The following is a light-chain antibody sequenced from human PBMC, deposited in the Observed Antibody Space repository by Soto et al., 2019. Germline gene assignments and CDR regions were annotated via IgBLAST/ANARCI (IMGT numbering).Light chain of an antibody. V-gene: IGKV3-11*01. CDR3: QQRSDWPST. CDR1: QSVSRY. J-gene: IGKJ4*01. CDR2: DAS. Sequence: EIVLTQSPATLSLSPGERATLSCRASQSVSRYLACYQQKPGQAPRLLIYDASNRATGIPARFSGSGSATDFTLTISSLEPEDFAVYYCQQRSDWPSTFGGGTKVQIK.